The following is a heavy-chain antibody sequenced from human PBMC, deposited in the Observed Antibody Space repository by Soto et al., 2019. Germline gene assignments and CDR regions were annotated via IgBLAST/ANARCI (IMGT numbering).Heavy chain of an antibody. CDR1: GYTFTSYG. J-gene: IGHJ4*02. Sequence: ASVKVSCKASGYTFTSYGISWVRQAPGQGLEWMGWISAYNGNTNYAQKLQGRVTMTTDTSTSTAYMELRSLRSDDTAVYYCARISSWYDPYYFDYWGQGTLVTVSS. V-gene: IGHV1-18*01. CDR3: ARISSWYDPYYFDY. D-gene: IGHD6-13*01. CDR2: ISAYNGNT.